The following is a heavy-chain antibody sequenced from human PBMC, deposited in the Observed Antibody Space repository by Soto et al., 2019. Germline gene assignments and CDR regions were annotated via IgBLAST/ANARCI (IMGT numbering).Heavy chain of an antibody. CDR2: IYYSGTT. CDR3: ARDYYASGSYGWFDP. V-gene: IGHV4-39*01. CDR1: GGSISSSSYY. Sequence: QLQLQESGPGLVKPSETLSLTCTVSGGSISSSSYYWGWIRQPPGKGLEWIASIYYSGTTYYNPSLKRRVTISVDTSKNQFSLNLTSVTAADTALYYCARDYYASGSYGWFDPWGQGSLVTVSS. D-gene: IGHD3-10*01. J-gene: IGHJ5*02.